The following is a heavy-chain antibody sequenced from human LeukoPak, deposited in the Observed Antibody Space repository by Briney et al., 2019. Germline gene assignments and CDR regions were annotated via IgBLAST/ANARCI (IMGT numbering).Heavy chain of an antibody. J-gene: IGHJ3*02. CDR2: IDAAGT. D-gene: IGHD3-10*01. CDR1: GFRLSDHW. CDR3: AKNRGPLDI. Sequence: GGSLRLSCAASGFRLSDHWMSWVRQATGKGLEWVSSIDAAGTYYADSVKGRFTISRDNSKNTVYLQLNSLRVDDTAVYYCAKNRGPLDIRGQGTMVIVSS. V-gene: IGHV3-53*01.